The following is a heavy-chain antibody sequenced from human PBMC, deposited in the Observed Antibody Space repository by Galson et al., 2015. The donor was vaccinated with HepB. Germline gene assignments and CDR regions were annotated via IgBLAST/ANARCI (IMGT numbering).Heavy chain of an antibody. V-gene: IGHV3-30*04. CDR1: GFTFSSYA. CDR3: ARDSNSVEDC. Sequence: SLRLSCAASGFTFSSYAMHWVRQAPGKGLEWVAVISYDGSNKYYADSVKGRFTISRDNSKNTLYLQMNSLRAEDTAVYYCARDSNSVEDCWGQGTLVTVSS. J-gene: IGHJ4*02. CDR2: ISYDGSNK. D-gene: IGHD4-23*01.